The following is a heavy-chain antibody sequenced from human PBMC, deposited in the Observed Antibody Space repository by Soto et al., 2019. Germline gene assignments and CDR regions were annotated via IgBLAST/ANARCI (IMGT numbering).Heavy chain of an antibody. V-gene: IGHV4-39*01. J-gene: IGHJ4*02. Sequence: SETLSLTCTVSGGSISSGSYYWGWIRQSPGKGLEWIGSIYYRGNTYYNPSLKSRVTISVDTSKHQFSLKMSSVTATDTAVYYCARHKDTSSRYFLPDNWGQGTLVTVSS. CDR3: ARHKDTSSRYFLPDN. CDR2: IYYRGNT. D-gene: IGHD6-13*01. CDR1: GGSISSGSYY.